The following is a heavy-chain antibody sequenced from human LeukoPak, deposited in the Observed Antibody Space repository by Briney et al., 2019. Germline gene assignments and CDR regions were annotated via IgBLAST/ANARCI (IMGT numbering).Heavy chain of an antibody. Sequence: ASVTVSCKASGYTFTSYGISWVRQAPGQGLEWMGWISAYNGNTNYAQKLQGRVTMTTDTSTSTAYMELRSLRSDDTAVYYCARVSLEHLIVVALSPFDYWGQGTLVTVSS. CDR2: ISAYNGNT. CDR1: GYTFTSYG. CDR3: ARVSLEHLIVVALSPFDY. J-gene: IGHJ4*02. D-gene: IGHD3-22*01. V-gene: IGHV1-18*01.